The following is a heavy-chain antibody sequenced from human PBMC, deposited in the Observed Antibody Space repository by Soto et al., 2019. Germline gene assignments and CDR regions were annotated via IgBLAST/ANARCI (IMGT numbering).Heavy chain of an antibody. CDR3: ARDQGCQRAFDI. J-gene: IGHJ3*02. CDR2: IKQDGSEK. CDR1: GFTLSSFW. Sequence: EVQLVESGGDLVQPGGSPRLSCTASGFTLSSFWMSWLRRTPGKGLEWVANIKQDGSEKHYIDSVKGRFTISRDNAKNSLYLQMSNLRAEDTAVYYCARDQGCQRAFDIWGQGTLVTVSS. V-gene: IGHV3-7*01.